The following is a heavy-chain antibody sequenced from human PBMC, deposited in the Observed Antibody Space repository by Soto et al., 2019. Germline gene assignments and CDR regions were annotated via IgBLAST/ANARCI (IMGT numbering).Heavy chain of an antibody. CDR2: IYPGESDT. Sequence: HGESLKISCKGSGYSFTNYWLGWVRQMPGQGLEWKGIIYPGESDTGYSPSFQGQVTISADMSINTAYLKWSSLKASDTAIYFCARSRELGTYYYYAMDVWGQGTTVTVSS. CDR3: ARSRELGTYYYYAMDV. J-gene: IGHJ6*02. CDR1: GYSFTNYW. V-gene: IGHV5-51*01. D-gene: IGHD3-10*01.